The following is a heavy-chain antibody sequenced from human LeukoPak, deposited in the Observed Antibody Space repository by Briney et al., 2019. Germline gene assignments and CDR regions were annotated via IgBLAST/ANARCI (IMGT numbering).Heavy chain of an antibody. CDR3: ARALDV. Sequence: PGRSLRLSCVDSGLSFNTYAMHWVRQAPGKGLEWVAAISYDRSYTYYRDSVRGRFTISRDNSKNTMYLQMNSLRAEDTAMYYCARALDVWGKGTTVTVSS. J-gene: IGHJ6*04. CDR1: GLSFNTYA. V-gene: IGHV3-30*04. CDR2: ISYDRSYT.